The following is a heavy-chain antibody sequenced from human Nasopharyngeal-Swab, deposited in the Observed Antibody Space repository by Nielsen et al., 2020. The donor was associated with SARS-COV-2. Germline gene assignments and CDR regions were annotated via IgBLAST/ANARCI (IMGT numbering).Heavy chain of an antibody. V-gene: IGHV4-59*01. CDR1: GVSISRYY. Sequence: SETLSLTCTVSGVSISRYYWTWIRQPPGKGLEWIGYIYYSGSTNYNPSLKSRVTISVDTSKNQFSLKLSSVTAADTAVYYCAGGILLPFGDGWFDTWGQGTLVTVSS. CDR3: AGGILLPFGDGWFDT. CDR2: IYYSGST. J-gene: IGHJ5*02. D-gene: IGHD2-15*01.